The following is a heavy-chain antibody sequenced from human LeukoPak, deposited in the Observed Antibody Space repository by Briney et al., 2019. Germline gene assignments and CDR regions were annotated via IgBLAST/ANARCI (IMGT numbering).Heavy chain of an antibody. CDR3: ATSSEGGYSYGSDIDY. CDR1: GYTFTAYY. J-gene: IGHJ4*02. CDR2: INPNSGGT. Sequence: STVKVSCKASGYTFTAYYMYWVRQAPGQGLECMGRINPNSGGTNYAQKFQGRVTMTRDTSISTAYMELSRLRSDDTAVYYCATSSEGGYSYGSDIDYWGQGTLVTVSS. D-gene: IGHD5-18*01. V-gene: IGHV1-2*06.